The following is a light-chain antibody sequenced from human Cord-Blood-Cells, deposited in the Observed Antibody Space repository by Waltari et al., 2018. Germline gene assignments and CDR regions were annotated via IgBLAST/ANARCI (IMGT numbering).Light chain of an antibody. V-gene: IGLV2-23*03. CDR3: CSYAGSSTFV. CDR2: EGS. CDR1: SSDVGSFNL. J-gene: IGLJ1*01. Sequence: QSALTQPASVSGSPGQSITISCTGTSSDVGSFNLASWYQQPPGKAPKLMIYEGSKRPSGVSNRFSGSKSGNTASLTISGRQAEDEADYYCCSYAGSSTFVFGTGTKVTVL.